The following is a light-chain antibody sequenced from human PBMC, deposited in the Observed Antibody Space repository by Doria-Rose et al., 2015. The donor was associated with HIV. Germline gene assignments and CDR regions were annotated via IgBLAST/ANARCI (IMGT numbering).Light chain of an antibody. V-gene: IGKV3-20*01. CDR1: QSFSSTY. J-gene: IGKJ1*01. Sequence: EIVLTQSPGTLSLSQGARATLSCMASQSFSSTYLAWYQQKPGQAPSLLIYDGSTRATGIPDRFSASGSGTDFTLTINRLEPEDFALYYCHQYGTSWTFGQGTKVEI. CDR3: HQYGTSWT. CDR2: DGS.